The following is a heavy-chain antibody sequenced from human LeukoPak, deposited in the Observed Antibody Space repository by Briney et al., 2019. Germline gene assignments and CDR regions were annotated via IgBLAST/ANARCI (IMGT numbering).Heavy chain of an antibody. D-gene: IGHD2-15*01. CDR3: ARVRCSGGSCYELDDY. V-gene: IGHV4-28*03. Sequence: SETLSLTCAVSGYSITSSSWWGWIRQPPGKGLEWIGYIYHSGTTYYNPSLQSRVTISVDTSKNQFSLKLSSVTAADTAVYYCARVRCSGGSCYELDDYWGQGTLVTVSS. CDR2: IYHSGTT. J-gene: IGHJ4*02. CDR1: GYSITSSSW.